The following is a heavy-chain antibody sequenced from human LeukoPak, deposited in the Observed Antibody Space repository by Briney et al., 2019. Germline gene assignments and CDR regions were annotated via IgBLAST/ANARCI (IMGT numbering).Heavy chain of an antibody. J-gene: IGHJ4*02. D-gene: IGHD6-13*01. CDR2: ISGNGGRT. CDR1: GFTFSNYA. V-gene: IGHV3-23*01. CDR3: AKAHSISWPYAFDS. Sequence: PGGSLRLSCAASGFTFSNYAMAWVRQAPGKGLEWVSAISGNGGRTYSADSVQGRFTISRDNSKNTVHLQMDNLRAEDSAMYYCAKAHSISWPYAFDSWGQGTLVTVSS.